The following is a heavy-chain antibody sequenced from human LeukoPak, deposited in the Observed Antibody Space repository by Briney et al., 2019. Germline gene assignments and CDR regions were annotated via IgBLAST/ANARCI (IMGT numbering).Heavy chain of an antibody. V-gene: IGHV4-38-2*02. Sequence: PSETLSLTCTVSGYSISSGYYWGWIRQPPGKGLEWIGSIYHSGSTYYNPSLKSRVTISVDTSKNQFSLKLSSVTAADTAVYYCAREGGDAFDIWGQGTMVTVSS. CDR1: GYSISSGYY. CDR2: IYHSGST. CDR3: AREGGDAFDI. J-gene: IGHJ3*02.